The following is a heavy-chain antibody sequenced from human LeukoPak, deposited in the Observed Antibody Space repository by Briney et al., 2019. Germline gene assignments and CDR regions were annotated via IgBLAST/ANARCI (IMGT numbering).Heavy chain of an antibody. V-gene: IGHV4-34*01. Sequence: PGGSLRLSCAASGFTFSDYSMNWVRQPPGKGLEWIGEINHSGSTNYNPSLKSRVTISVDTSKNQFSLKLSSVTAADTAVYYCARGPRVYYYGSGSPNYALDYWGQGTLVTVSS. CDR3: ARGPRVYYYGSGSPNYALDY. D-gene: IGHD3-10*01. CDR1: GFTFSDYS. J-gene: IGHJ4*02. CDR2: INHSGST.